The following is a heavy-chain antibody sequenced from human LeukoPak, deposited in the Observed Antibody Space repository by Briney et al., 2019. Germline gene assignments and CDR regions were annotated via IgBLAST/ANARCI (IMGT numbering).Heavy chain of an antibody. J-gene: IGHJ6*03. CDR2: IKQDGSEK. V-gene: IGHV3-7*01. D-gene: IGHD3-16*02. CDR1: GFTFSSYW. Sequence: GGSLRLSCAASGFTFSSYWMSWVRQAPGKGLEWVANIKQDGSEKYYVDSVKGRFTISRDNAKNSLYLQMNSLRAEDTAVYYCARYDYVWGSYPMDVWGKGTTVTVSS. CDR3: ARYDYVWGSYPMDV.